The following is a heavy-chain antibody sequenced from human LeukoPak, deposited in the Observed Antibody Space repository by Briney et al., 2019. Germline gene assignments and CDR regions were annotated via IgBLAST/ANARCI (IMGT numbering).Heavy chain of an antibody. CDR3: AITPGSMVRGVDY. CDR2: ISSSSSYI. J-gene: IGHJ4*02. CDR1: GFTFSSYS. D-gene: IGHD3-10*01. Sequence: GGSLRLSCAASGFTFSSYSMNWVRQAPGKGLEWVSSISSSSSYIYYADSVKGRFTISRDNAKNSLYLQMNSLRAEDTAVYYCAITPGSMVRGVDYWGQGTLVTVSS. V-gene: IGHV3-21*01.